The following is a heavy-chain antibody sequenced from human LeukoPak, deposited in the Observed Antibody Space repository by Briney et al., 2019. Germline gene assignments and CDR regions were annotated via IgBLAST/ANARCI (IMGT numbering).Heavy chain of an antibody. V-gene: IGHV4-38-2*01. Sequence: SETLSLTCAVYGDSFSGYYWSWIRQPPGKGLEWIGSIYHSGSTYYNPSLKSRVTISVDTSKNQFSLKLSSVTAADTAVYYCARVGGDYVTPPFDYWGQGTLVTVSS. CDR1: GDSFSGYY. CDR3: ARVGGDYVTPPFDY. J-gene: IGHJ4*02. D-gene: IGHD4-17*01. CDR2: IYHSGST.